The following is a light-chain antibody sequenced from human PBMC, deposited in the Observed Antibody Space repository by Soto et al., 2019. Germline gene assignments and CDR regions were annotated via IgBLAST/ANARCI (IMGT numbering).Light chain of an antibody. CDR2: EVT. CDR1: RSDVGAYNY. V-gene: IGLV2-14*01. CDR3: NSFTSRLTFV. Sequence: QSALTQPASVSGSPGQSIAISCTGTRSDVGAYNYVSWYQQHPCKAPKLMISEVTNRPSGVSERFSGSKSGNTASLPLSGLQAEDEADYYCNSFTSRLTFVCGTGTKLAV. J-gene: IGLJ1*01.